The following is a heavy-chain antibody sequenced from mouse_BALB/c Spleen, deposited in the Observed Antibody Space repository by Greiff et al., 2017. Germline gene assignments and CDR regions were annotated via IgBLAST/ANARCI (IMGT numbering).Heavy chain of an antibody. CDR3: AREYDYSWFAY. CDR1: GFSLTSYG. D-gene: IGHD2-4*01. Sequence: QGQLKESGPGLLAPSQSLSITCTVSGFSLTSYGVHWVRQPPGKGLEWLGVIWAGGSTNYNSALMSRLSISKDNSKSQVFLKMNSLQTDDTAMYYCAREYDYSWFAYWGQGTLVTVSA. J-gene: IGHJ3*01. CDR2: IWAGGST. V-gene: IGHV2-9*02.